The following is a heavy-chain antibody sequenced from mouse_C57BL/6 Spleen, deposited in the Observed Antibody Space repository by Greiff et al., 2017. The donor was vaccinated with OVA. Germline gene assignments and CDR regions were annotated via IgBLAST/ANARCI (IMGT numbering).Heavy chain of an antibody. D-gene: IGHD1-1*01. CDR1: GYTFTSYW. CDR2: IDPSDSYT. J-gene: IGHJ2*01. V-gene: IGHV1-50*01. CDR3: AGIYYGSTKYYFDY. Sequence: VQLQQPGAELVKPGASVKLSCKASGYTFTSYWMQWVKQRPGQGLEWIGEIDPSDSYTNYNQKFKGKATLTVDTSSSTAYMQLSSLTSEDSAVYYCAGIYYGSTKYYFDYWGQGTTLTVSS.